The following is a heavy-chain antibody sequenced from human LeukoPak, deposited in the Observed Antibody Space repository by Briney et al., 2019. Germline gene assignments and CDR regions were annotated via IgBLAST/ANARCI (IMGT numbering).Heavy chain of an antibody. CDR3: ARSPLAAAGRRMFDY. J-gene: IGHJ4*02. D-gene: IGHD6-13*01. CDR1: GYTFTSYG. V-gene: IGHV1-2*02. Sequence: ASVKVSCKASGYTFTSYGISWVRQAPGQGLEWMGWINPNSGGTNYAQKFQGRVTMTRDTSISTAYMELSRLRSDDTAVYYCARSPLAAAGRRMFDYWGQGTLVTVSS. CDR2: INPNSGGT.